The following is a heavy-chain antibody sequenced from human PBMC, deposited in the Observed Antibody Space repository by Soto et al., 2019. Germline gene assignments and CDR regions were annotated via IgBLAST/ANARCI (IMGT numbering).Heavy chain of an antibody. J-gene: IGHJ6*02. D-gene: IGHD2-2*02. CDR3: GRERVVVPAAIRGGGFYYYYYGMDV. CDR2: IIPIFGTA. V-gene: IGHV1-69*06. CDR1: GGTFSSYA. Sequence: QVQLVQSGAEVKKPGSSVKVSCKASGGTFSSYAISWVRQAPGQGLEWMGGIIPIFGTANYAQKFQGRGTITADKSTSTAYMELSSLRSEDPAVYYCGRERVVVPAAIRGGGFYYYYYGMDVWGQGTTVTVSS.